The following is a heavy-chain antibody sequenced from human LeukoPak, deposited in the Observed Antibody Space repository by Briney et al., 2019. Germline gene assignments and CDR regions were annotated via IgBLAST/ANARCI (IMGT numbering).Heavy chain of an antibody. D-gene: IGHD2-15*01. CDR3: ARDTYCSGGSCYNDAFDI. Sequence: ASETLSLTCTVSGGSISSYYWSWIRQPPGKGLEWIGYIYYSGSTNYNPSLKSRVTISVDTSKNQFSLKLSSVTAADTAAYDCARDTYCSGGSCYNDAFDIWGQGTMVTVSS. J-gene: IGHJ3*02. CDR2: IYYSGST. CDR1: GGSISSYY. V-gene: IGHV4-59*01.